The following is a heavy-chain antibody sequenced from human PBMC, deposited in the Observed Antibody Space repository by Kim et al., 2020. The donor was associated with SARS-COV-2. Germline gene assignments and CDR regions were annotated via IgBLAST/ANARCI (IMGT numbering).Heavy chain of an antibody. CDR2: IYSGGST. Sequence: GGSLRLSCAASGFTVSSNYMSWVRQAPGKGLEWVSVIYSGGSTYYADSVKGRFTISRDNSKNTLYLQMNSLRAEDTAVYYCARAGGRWFGEFGYFQHWGQGTLVTVSS. CDR3: ARAGGRWFGEFGYFQH. CDR1: GFTVSSNY. V-gene: IGHV3-66*01. J-gene: IGHJ1*01. D-gene: IGHD3-10*01.